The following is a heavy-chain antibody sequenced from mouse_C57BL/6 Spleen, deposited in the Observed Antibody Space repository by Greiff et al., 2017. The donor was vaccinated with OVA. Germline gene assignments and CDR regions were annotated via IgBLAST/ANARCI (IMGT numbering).Heavy chain of an antibody. CDR3: ARKIMAYYYAMDY. Sequence: QVQLQQPGAELVKPGASVKLSCKASGYTFTSYWITWVKQRPGQGLEWIGDIYPGSGSTNYNEKFKSKATLTVDTSSSTAYMQLSSLTSEDSAVYYCARKIMAYYYAMDYWGQGTSVTVSS. D-gene: IGHD1-1*02. J-gene: IGHJ4*01. CDR2: IYPGSGST. CDR1: GYTFTSYW. V-gene: IGHV1-55*01.